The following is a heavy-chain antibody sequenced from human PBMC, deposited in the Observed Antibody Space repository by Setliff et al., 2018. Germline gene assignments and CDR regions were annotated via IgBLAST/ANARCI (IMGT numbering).Heavy chain of an antibody. V-gene: IGHV4-39*07. D-gene: IGHD3-3*01. CDR1: GGSISSSSYY. Sequence: SETLSLTCTVSGGSISSSSYYWGWIRQPPGKGLEWIGSIYYSGSTYYNPSLKSRVTISVDTSKNQFSLKLSSVTAADTAVYYCARRETYYNFWSGYYAHWGQGTLVT. J-gene: IGHJ4*02. CDR2: IYYSGST. CDR3: ARRETYYNFWSGYYAH.